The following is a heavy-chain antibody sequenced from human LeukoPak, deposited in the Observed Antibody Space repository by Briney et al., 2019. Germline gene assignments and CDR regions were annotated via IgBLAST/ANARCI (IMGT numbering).Heavy chain of an antibody. D-gene: IGHD2-2*01. CDR1: GGSISSGSYY. V-gene: IGHV4-61*02. CDR2: IYTSGST. CDR3: ARGGEEYQLLLGYYYYYMDV. J-gene: IGHJ6*03. Sequence: PSETLSLTCAVSGGSISSGSYYWSWIRQPAGKGLEWIGRIYTSGSTSYNPSLKSRVTISVDTSKNQFSLKLSSVTAADTAVYYCARGGEEYQLLLGYYYYYMDVWGKGTTVTVSS.